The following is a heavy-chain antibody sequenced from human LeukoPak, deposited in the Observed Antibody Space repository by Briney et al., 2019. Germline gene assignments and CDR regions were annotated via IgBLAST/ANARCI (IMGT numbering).Heavy chain of an antibody. V-gene: IGHV1-69-2*01. Sequence: ASVKVSCKASGYTFTDYYMHWVQQAPGKGLEWMGRVDPEDGETIYAEKFQGRVTITADTSTDTAYMELSSLRSEDAAVYYCATGRSHLDYWGQGTLVTVSS. J-gene: IGHJ4*02. CDR1: GYTFTDYY. CDR3: ATGRSHLDY. CDR2: VDPEDGET.